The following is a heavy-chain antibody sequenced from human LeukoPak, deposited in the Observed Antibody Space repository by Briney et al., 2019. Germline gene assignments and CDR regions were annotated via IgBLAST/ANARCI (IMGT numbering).Heavy chain of an antibody. CDR3: ARGGYYGSGSYYNLGYYYGMDV. D-gene: IGHD3-10*01. Sequence: GGSLRLSCAASGFTFSSYEMNWVRQAPGKGLEWVSYISSSGSTIYYADSVKGRFIISRDNAKNSLYLQMNSLRAEDTAVYYCARGGYYGSGSYYNLGYYYGMDVWGQGTTVTVSS. CDR2: ISSSGSTI. CDR1: GFTFSSYE. V-gene: IGHV3-48*03. J-gene: IGHJ6*02.